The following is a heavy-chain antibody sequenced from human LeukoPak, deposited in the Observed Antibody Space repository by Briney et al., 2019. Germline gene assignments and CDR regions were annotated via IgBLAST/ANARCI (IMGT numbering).Heavy chain of an antibody. CDR1: GGSISSSNW. D-gene: IGHD3-9*01. CDR3: ARVLTGYYTFFDY. Sequence: SGTLSLTCAASGGSISSSNWWSWVRQPPGKGLEWIGEIYHSGSTNYNPSLKSRVTISVDKSKNQFSLKLSSVTAADTAVYYCARVLTGYYTFFDYWGQGTLVTVSS. V-gene: IGHV4-4*02. J-gene: IGHJ4*02. CDR2: IYHSGST.